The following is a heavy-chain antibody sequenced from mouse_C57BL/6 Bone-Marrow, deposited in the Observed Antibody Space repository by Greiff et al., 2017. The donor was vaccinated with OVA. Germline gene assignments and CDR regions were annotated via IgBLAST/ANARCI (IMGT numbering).Heavy chain of an antibody. CDR2: IWTGGGT. J-gene: IGHJ4*01. D-gene: IGHD1-2*01. Sequence: VQLQQSGPGLVAPSQSLSITCTVSGFSLTSYAISWVRQPPGKGLEWLGVIWTGGGTNYNSALKSRLSISKDNSKGLVFLKMNSLQTDDTARYYSAKMSLRLYAMDYWGQGTSVTVSS. CDR1: GFSLTSYA. V-gene: IGHV2-9-1*01. CDR3: AKMSLRLYAMDY.